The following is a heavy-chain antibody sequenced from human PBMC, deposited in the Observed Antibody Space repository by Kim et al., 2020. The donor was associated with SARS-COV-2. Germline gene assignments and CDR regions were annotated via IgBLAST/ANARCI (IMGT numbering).Heavy chain of an antibody. CDR3: ARNYALDV. CDR2: AGGYK. V-gene: IGHV3-33*01. J-gene: IGHJ6*02. Sequence: AGGYKVARDSVRGRFTVSRDNSKNTFFLQMNSLRGDDTAVYYCARNYALDVWGQGTTVTVSS.